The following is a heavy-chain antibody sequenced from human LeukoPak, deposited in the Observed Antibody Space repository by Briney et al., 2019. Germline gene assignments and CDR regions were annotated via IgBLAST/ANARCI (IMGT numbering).Heavy chain of an antibody. CDR1: GFTFSSYG. CDR3: ASSGYSYGDYFDY. J-gene: IGHJ4*02. CDR2: IWYDGSNK. Sequence: GGSLRLSCAASGFTFSSYGMHWVRQAPGKGLEWVAVIWYDGSNKYYADSVKGRFTISRDNSKNTLYLQMNSLRAEDTAVYYCASSGYSYGDYFDYWGQGTLVTVSS. D-gene: IGHD5-18*01. V-gene: IGHV3-33*01.